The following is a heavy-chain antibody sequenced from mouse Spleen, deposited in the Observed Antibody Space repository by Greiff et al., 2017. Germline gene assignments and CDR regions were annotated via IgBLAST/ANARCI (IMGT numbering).Heavy chain of an antibody. CDR2: INPSSGYT. Sequence: QVQLQQSGAELARPGASVKMSCKASGYTFTSYTMHWVKQRPGQGLEWIGYINPSSGYTKYNQKFKDKATLTADKSSSTAYMQLSSLTSEDSAVYYCARRDYGTPYAMDYWGQGTSVTVSS. J-gene: IGHJ4*01. V-gene: IGHV1-4*01. CDR1: GYTFTSYT. D-gene: IGHD1-1*01. CDR3: ARRDYGTPYAMDY.